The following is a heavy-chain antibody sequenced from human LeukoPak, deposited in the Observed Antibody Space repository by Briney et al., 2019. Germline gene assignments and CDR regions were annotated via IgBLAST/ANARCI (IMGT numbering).Heavy chain of an antibody. CDR1: GFSFSTYS. CDR3: ARDPYNGAYSEGYYYYYMDV. CDR2: ISSSSDYI. D-gene: IGHD1-1*01. J-gene: IGHJ6*03. V-gene: IGHV3-21*01. Sequence: GSLRLSCAASGFSFSTYSMIWVRQAPGKGLEWVSSISSSSDYIYYADSVKGRFTISRDNAKNSLFLQMNSLRVEDTAIYYCARDPYNGAYSEGYYYYYMDVWGKGTTVTVSS.